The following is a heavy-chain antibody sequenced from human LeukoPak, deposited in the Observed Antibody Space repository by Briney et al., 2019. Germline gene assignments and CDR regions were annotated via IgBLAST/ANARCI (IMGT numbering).Heavy chain of an antibody. Sequence: SSETLSLTCTVSGGSISSSSYYWGWVRQAPGKGLEWVSAISGSDGSTYYAGSVKGRFTISRDNSNNTLYLQMNSLRAEDTAVYYCAKRRQGEGGDFDCWGQGTLVTVSS. CDR1: GGSISSSSYY. D-gene: IGHD3-10*01. V-gene: IGHV3-23*01. J-gene: IGHJ4*02. CDR3: AKRRQGEGGDFDC. CDR2: ISGSDGST.